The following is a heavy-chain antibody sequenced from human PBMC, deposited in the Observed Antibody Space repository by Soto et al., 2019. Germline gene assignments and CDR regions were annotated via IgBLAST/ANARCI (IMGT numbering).Heavy chain of an antibody. CDR2: MWYDGTNK. CDR3: ARDLGYCNGDRCHSFGMDV. D-gene: IGHD2-15*01. V-gene: IGHV3-33*01. J-gene: IGHJ6*02. CDR1: GFTFSTYG. Sequence: QVQLVESGGGVVQPGRSLRLSCAASGFTFSTYGMHWVRQAPGKGLEWVAGMWYDGTNKYYADSVKGRFTISRDNSKNTLYLQMNSLRAEDTAVYYCARDLGYCNGDRCHSFGMDVWGQGTTVTVSS.